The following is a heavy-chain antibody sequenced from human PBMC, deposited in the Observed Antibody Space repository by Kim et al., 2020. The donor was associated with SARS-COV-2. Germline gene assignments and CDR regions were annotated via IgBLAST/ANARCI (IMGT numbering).Heavy chain of an antibody. CDR3: ARDRSQSSTLDY. V-gene: IGHV4-4*02. D-gene: IGHD2-2*01. Sequence: NYNPSLKSRVTISVDKSKNQFSLKLSSVTAADTAVYYCARDRSQSSTLDYWGQGTLVTVSS. J-gene: IGHJ4*02.